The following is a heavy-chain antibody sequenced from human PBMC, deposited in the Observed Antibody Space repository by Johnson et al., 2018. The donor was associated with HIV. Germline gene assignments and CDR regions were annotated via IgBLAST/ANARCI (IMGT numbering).Heavy chain of an antibody. CDR3: TIAGQGAYSSSWYGTLGAFDI. D-gene: IGHD6-13*01. CDR2: IKCDGSEK. J-gene: IGHJ3*02. Sequence: VQLVESGGGLVQPGGSLRLSCAASGFTFGSYGLHWVCQAPEKGLEWVADIKCDGSEKYYVDSVKGRFSISRDNSKNTLYLQMNSLRAEDTAVYYCTIAGQGAYSSSWYGTLGAFDIWGQGTMVTVSS. V-gene: IGHV3-52*01. CDR1: GFTFGSYG.